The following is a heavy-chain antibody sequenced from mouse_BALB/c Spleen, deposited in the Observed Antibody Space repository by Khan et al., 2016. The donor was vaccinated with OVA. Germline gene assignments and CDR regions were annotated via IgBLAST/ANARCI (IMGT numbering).Heavy chain of an antibody. V-gene: IGHV1S135*01. CDR1: GYSFTDYT. D-gene: IGHD1-2*01. Sequence: EVKLQESGPELVKPGDSMKISCKASGYSFTDYTMNWVKQSHGKSLEWIGLINPYNGGTSDNQKFKGKATLTVDKSSSTVYMELLSLTSGDSAVYYCARSGYGWFSYWGQGTLVTVS. CDR3: ARSGYGWFSY. J-gene: IGHJ3*01. CDR2: INPYNGGT.